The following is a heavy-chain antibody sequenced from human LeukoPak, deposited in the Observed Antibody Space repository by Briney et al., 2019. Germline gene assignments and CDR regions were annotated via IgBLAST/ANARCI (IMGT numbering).Heavy chain of an antibody. J-gene: IGHJ4*02. V-gene: IGHV3-48*04. Sequence: GGSLRLSCAASGFTFSNYGMNWFRQAPGKGLEWLSYISTTSTNIYYADSVKGRFTISRDNAKNSLFLQMSSLRAEDTAAYYCARGFYCAGDCLASVWGQGTLVTVSS. CDR1: GFTFSNYG. CDR2: ISTTSTNI. CDR3: ARGFYCAGDCLASV. D-gene: IGHD2-21*02.